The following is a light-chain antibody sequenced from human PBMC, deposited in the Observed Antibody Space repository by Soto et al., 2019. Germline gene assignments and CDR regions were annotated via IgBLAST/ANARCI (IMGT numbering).Light chain of an antibody. J-gene: IGKJ1*01. CDR3: HKYNGWPRK. CDR1: QSVSTS. Sequence: EVVLTQSPGTLSFSPWERAILSFRSSQSVSTSFLAWYQQKPGQGPSLLIYGTSTRAGGVPARFSGGGSGTEFTLTITSLQSEDFAVYYCHKYNGWPRKFGQGTKVDIK. V-gene: IGKV3-15*01. CDR2: GTS.